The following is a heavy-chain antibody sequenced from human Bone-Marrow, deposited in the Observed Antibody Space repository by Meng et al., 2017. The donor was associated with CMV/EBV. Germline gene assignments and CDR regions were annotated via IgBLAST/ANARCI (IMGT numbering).Heavy chain of an antibody. D-gene: IGHD1-26*01. CDR2: IYPDDSDA. CDR1: GYSFTSYW. Sequence: GGSLRLSCKGSGYSFTSYWIGWARQMPGKGLEWMGIIYPDDSDARYSPSFKGQVTISADKSISTAYLQWSSLKASDTAMYYCARLRGSLGGYFDYWGQGTLVTVSS. V-gene: IGHV5-51*01. J-gene: IGHJ4*02. CDR3: ARLRGSLGGYFDY.